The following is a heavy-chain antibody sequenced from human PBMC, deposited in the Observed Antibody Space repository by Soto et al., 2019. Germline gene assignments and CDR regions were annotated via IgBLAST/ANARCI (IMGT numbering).Heavy chain of an antibody. CDR2: IYDSGST. CDR1: GGSISSSNW. J-gene: IGHJ5*02. Sequence: QVQLQESGPGLVKPSGTLSLTCAVSGGSISSSNWWSWVRQPPGKGLEWIGEIYDSGSTNYNQSLKSRATISVDKSKNQFSQKLSSVTAADTAVYYCARVWTTVTNWFDPWGQGTLVTVSS. CDR3: ARVWTTVTNWFDP. D-gene: IGHD4-17*01. V-gene: IGHV4-4*02.